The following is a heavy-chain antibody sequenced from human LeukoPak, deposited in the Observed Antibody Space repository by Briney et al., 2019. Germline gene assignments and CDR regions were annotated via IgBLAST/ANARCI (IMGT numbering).Heavy chain of an antibody. J-gene: IGHJ4*02. CDR2: IYYSGST. CDR3: ARDGSAVGFDY. Sequence: SETLSLTCAVSGGSISSGGYSWSWIRQPPGKGLEWIGYIYYSGSTYYNPSLKSRVTISVDTSKNQFSLKLSSVTAADTAVYYCARDGSAVGFDYWGQGTLVTVSS. D-gene: IGHD6-19*01. CDR1: GGSISSGGYS. V-gene: IGHV4-30-4*07.